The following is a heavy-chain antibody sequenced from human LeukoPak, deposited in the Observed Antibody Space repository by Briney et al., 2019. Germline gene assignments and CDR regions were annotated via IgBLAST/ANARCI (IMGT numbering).Heavy chain of an antibody. CDR2: INPNSGGT. J-gene: IGHJ3*02. CDR1: GYTFTGYY. D-gene: IGHD3-22*01. V-gene: IGHV1-2*06. CDR3: AREPYYYDSSILDAFDI. Sequence: GASVKVSCKASGYTFTGYYMHWVRQAPGQGLEWMARINPNSGGTNYAQKFQGRVTMTRDTSISTAYMELSRLRSDDTAVYYCAREPYYYDSSILDAFDIWGQGTMVTVSS.